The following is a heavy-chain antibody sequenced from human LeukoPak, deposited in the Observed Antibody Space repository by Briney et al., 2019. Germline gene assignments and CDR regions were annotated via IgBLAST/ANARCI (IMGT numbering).Heavy chain of an antibody. CDR2: INPSGGST. CDR1: GYTFTSYY. J-gene: IGHJ4*02. CDR3: ALAAYYYDSSGYLTPFDY. V-gene: IGHV1-46*01. Sequence: GASVKVSCKASGYTFTSYYTHWVRQAPGQGLEWMGIINPSGGSTSYAQKFQGRVTMTRDTSTSTVYMELSSLRSEDTAVYYCALAAYYYDSSGYLTPFDYWGQGTLVTVSS. D-gene: IGHD3-22*01.